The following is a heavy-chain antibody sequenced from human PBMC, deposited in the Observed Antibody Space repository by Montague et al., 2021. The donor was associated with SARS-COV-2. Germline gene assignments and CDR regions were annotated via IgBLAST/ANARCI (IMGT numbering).Heavy chain of an antibody. CDR2: IYYSGST. CDR1: GGSISSYY. V-gene: IGHV4-59*08. CDR3: ARHELELAPGFSGYDGFDY. J-gene: IGHJ4*02. Sequence: SETLSLTCTVSGGSISSYYWSWIRQPPGKGLEWIGYIYYSGSTNYNPSLKSRVTISVDTSKNQFSLKLSSVTAADTAVYYCARHELELAPGFSGYDGFDYWGQGTLVTVSS. D-gene: IGHD5-12*01.